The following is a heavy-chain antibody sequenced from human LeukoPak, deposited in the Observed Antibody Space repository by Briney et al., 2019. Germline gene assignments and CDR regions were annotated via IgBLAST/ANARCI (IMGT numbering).Heavy chain of an antibody. CDR1: GFTFSSYG. CDR2: IRYDGSNK. V-gene: IGHV3-30*02. J-gene: IGHJ4*02. D-gene: IGHD5-18*01. Sequence: SGGSLRLSCAASGFTFSSYGMHWVRQAPGKGLEWVAFIRYDGSNKYYADSVKGRFTISRDNSKNTLYLQMNSLRAEDTAVYYCAKSRIQLWYFDYWGQATLVTVSP. CDR3: AKSRIQLWYFDY.